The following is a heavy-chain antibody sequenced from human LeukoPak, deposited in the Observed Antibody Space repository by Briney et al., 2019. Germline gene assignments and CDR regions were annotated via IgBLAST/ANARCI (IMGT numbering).Heavy chain of an antibody. CDR1: GFTFRSYE. CDR2: ISSSGSTI. D-gene: IGHD6-19*01. J-gene: IGHJ4*02. Sequence: QPGGSLRLSCGASGFTFRSYEMNWVRQAPGKGLEWVSYISSSGSTIYYADSVKGRFTISRDNAENSLYLQMDSLRDEDTAVYYCTRATYSSGWYTVDFWGQGTLVTVSS. CDR3: TRATYSSGWYTVDF. V-gene: IGHV3-48*03.